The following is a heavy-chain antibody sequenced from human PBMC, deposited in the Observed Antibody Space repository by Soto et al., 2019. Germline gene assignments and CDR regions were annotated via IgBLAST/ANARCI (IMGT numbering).Heavy chain of an antibody. V-gene: IGHV1-69*12. CDR3: AIGGDYFLSRSCFDP. Sequence: QVQLVQSGAEVKKPGSSVKVSCKASGGTFSSYAISWVRQAPGQGLEWMGGIIPIFGTANYAQKCQGRVTITADESTSTAYLALSSLRSEDTAVYYCAIGGDYFLSRSCFDPWGHGTLVTVSS. CDR2: IIPIFGTA. J-gene: IGHJ5*02. CDR1: GGTFSSYA. D-gene: IGHD4-17*01.